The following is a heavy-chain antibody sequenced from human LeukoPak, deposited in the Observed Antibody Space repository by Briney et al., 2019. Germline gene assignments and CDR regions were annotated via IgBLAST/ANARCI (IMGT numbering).Heavy chain of an antibody. CDR1: GHTFNTYP. J-gene: IGHJ4*02. CDR2: ISGGGDAT. V-gene: IGHV3-23*01. Sequence: GGSLRLSCVASGHTFNTYPMAWVRQAPGKGLEWVSRISGGGDATYYTDSVKGRFTISRDNSKNTLFLQMNSLRAEDTAIYFCATDSNPFDFWGQGTLVTVSS. D-gene: IGHD6-13*01. CDR3: ATDSNPFDF.